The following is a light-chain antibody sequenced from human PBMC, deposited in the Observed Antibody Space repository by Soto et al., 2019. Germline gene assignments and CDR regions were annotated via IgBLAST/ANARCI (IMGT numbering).Light chain of an antibody. CDR2: LNSDGSH. CDR3: QTWGTGLLV. J-gene: IGLJ3*02. Sequence: QSVLTQSPSASASLGASVKLTCNLSSGHSSYAIAWHQQQPEKGPRYLMKLNSDGSHSKGDGIPDRFSGSSSGAERYLTISSLQSEDEADYYCQTWGTGLLVFGGGTKLTVL. CDR1: SGHSSYA. V-gene: IGLV4-69*01.